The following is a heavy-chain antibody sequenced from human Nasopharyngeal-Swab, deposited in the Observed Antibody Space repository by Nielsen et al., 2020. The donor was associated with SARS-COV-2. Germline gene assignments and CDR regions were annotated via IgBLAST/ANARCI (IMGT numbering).Heavy chain of an antibody. CDR1: GFTFRNFG. J-gene: IGHJ2*01. CDR2: IWYDGSNQ. CDR3: VRDRLGYCSGGSCTNWYFDL. V-gene: IGHV3-33*01. Sequence: GESLKISCAASGFTFRNFGMHWVRQAPGKGLEWVADIWYDGSNQYYADSVKGRFTVSRDQSKNTLYLQMNSLKAEDTAVYFCVRDRLGYCSGGSCTNWYFDLWGRGTLLTVSS. D-gene: IGHD2-15*01.